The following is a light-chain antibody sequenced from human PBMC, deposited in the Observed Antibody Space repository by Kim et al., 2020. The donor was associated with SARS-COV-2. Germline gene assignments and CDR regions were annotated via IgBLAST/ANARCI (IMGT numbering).Light chain of an antibody. V-gene: IGLV2-11*01. CDR1: SSDVGSYNY. J-gene: IGLJ2*01. CDR2: DVT. CDR3: CSYAGSVV. Sequence: QSALTQPRSVSGSPGQSVTISCTGTSSDVGSYNYVSWYQQHPGKAPKLTIYDVTKRPSGVPDRFSGSKSGNTASLTISGLQAEDEADYYCCSYAGSVVFGGGTQLTVL.